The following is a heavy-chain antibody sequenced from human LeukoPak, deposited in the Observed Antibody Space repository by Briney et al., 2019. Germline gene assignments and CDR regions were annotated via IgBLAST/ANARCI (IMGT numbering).Heavy chain of an antibody. CDR1: GFTFSSYS. J-gene: IGHJ4*02. CDR2: ISSSSSYI. Sequence: PGGSLRLSCPASGFTFSSYSMNWVRQAPGKGLEWVSSISSSSSYIYYADSVKGRFTISRDNAKNSLYLQMNSLRAEDTAVYYCARDPDEYYYGSGSYWNRHYWGQGTLVTVSS. V-gene: IGHV3-21*01. CDR3: ARDPDEYYYGSGSYWNRHY. D-gene: IGHD3-10*01.